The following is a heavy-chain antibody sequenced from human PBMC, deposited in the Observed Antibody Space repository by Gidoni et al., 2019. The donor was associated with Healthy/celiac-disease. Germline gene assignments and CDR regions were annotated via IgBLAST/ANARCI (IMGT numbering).Heavy chain of an antibody. Sequence: QVQLVESGGGVVQPGRSLRLSCAASGFTFSNYGMHWVRQAPGKGLEWVAVISYDGSNKYYADSVKGRFTISRDNSKNTLYLQMNSLRAEDTAVYYCARDLLRWITNPNWFDPWGQGTLVTVSS. V-gene: IGHV3-30*19. CDR3: ARDLLRWITNPNWFDP. CDR2: ISYDGSNK. CDR1: GFTFSNYG. D-gene: IGHD4-17*01. J-gene: IGHJ5*02.